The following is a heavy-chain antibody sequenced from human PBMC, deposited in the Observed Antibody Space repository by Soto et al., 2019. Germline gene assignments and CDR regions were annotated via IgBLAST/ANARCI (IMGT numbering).Heavy chain of an antibody. V-gene: IGHV1-18*01. CDR1: GYTFTSYG. CDR3: ARDPVGGNWFDP. J-gene: IGHJ5*02. Sequence: ASVKVSCKDSGYTFTSYGISWVRQAPGQGLEWMGWINPYNGNTNYAQKLQGRVTMTTDTSTITAYMELRSLRSDDTAVYYCARDPVGGNWFDPWGQGTLVTVSS. D-gene: IGHD1-26*01. CDR2: INPYNGNT.